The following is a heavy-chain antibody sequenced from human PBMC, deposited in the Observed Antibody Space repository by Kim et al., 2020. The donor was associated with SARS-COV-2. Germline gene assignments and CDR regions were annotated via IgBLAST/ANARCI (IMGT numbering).Heavy chain of an antibody. Sequence: GGSLRLSCAASGFTFSSYGMHWVRQAPGKGLEWVAVISYDGSNKYYADSVKGRFTISRDNSKNTLYLQMNSLRAEDTAVYYCAKDRMPAAAGIPTLFDYWGQGTLVTVSS. D-gene: IGHD6-13*01. CDR2: ISYDGSNK. V-gene: IGHV3-30*18. CDR3: AKDRMPAAAGIPTLFDY. CDR1: GFTFSSYG. J-gene: IGHJ4*02.